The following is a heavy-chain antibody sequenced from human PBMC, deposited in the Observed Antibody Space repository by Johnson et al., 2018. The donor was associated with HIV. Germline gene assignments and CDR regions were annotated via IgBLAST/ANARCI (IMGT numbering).Heavy chain of an antibody. CDR3: ARGTGTDDAFDI. CDR1: RFSFSDYA. V-gene: IGHV3-30*04. CDR2: ISYDGSSK. D-gene: IGHD1-1*01. Sequence: QVQLVESGGGVVQPGRSLRVSCAASRFSFSDYAMHWVRQAPGKGLEWVAFISYDGSSKFYADSVKGRFTISRDNSKNTLYLQMNSLRAEDTAVYYCARGTGTDDAFDIWGQGTMVTVSS. J-gene: IGHJ3*02.